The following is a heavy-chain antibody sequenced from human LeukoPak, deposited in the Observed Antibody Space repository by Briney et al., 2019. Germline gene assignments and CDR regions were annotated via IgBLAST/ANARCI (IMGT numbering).Heavy chain of an antibody. J-gene: IGHJ6*02. CDR3: ARDLAGMAPYYYYGMDV. CDR2: IWYDGSNK. CDR1: GFTFSSYG. V-gene: IGHV3-33*01. Sequence: GGTLRLSCAASGFTFSSYGMHWVRQAPGKGLEWVAVIWYDGSNKYYADSVKGRFTISRDNSKNTLYLQMNSLRAEDTAVYYCARDLAGMAPYYYYGMDVWGQGTTVTVSS. D-gene: IGHD3-10*01.